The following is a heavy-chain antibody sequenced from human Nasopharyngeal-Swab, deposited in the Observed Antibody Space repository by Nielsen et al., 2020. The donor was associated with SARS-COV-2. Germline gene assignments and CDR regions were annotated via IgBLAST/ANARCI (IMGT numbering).Heavy chain of an antibody. CDR3: AKVLQQLVYDAFDI. Sequence: VRQAPGKGLEWVSVIYSGGSTYYADSVKGRFTISRDNSKNTLYLQMYSLRAEATAVYYCAKVLQQLVYDAFDIWGQGTMVTVSS. D-gene: IGHD6-13*01. J-gene: IGHJ3*02. CDR2: IYSGGST. V-gene: IGHV3-53*01.